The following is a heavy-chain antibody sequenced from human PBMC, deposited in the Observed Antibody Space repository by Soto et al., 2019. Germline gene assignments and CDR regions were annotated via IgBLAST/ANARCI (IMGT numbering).Heavy chain of an antibody. CDR1: GYTFTSYD. J-gene: IGHJ4*02. D-gene: IGHD6-19*01. CDR2: MNPNSGNT. CDR3: ASGLFPQDYSSGPLFGY. V-gene: IGHV1-8*01. Sequence: ASVKVSCKASGYTFTSYDINWVRQATGQGLEWMGWMNPNSGNTGYAQKFQGRVTMTRDTSMSTAYMELSSLRSDDTAVYYCASGLFPQDYSSGPLFGYRGQGSLVTGSS.